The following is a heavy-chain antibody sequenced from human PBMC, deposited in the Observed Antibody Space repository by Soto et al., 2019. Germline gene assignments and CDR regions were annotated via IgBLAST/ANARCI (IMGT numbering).Heavy chain of an antibody. CDR3: ARSFGVVTALDY. Sequence: QVQLVQSGAEEKKPGASVKVSYKASGYTFTSYAMHWVRQAPGQRLEWMGWINAGNGNTKYSQKFQGRVTNTRDTAASTAYMELSSLRSEDTAVYYCARSFGVVTALDYWGQGTLVTVSS. J-gene: IGHJ4*02. V-gene: IGHV1-3*05. D-gene: IGHD2-21*02. CDR1: GYTFTSYA. CDR2: INAGNGNT.